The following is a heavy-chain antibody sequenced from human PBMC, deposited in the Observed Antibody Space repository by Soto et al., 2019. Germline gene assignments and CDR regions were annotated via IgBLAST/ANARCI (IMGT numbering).Heavy chain of an antibody. CDR3: ARAPLRNWFDP. Sequence: CEACRLSLSRYSMLSVRQAPGQRLEWMGWINAGNGNTKYSQKFQGRVTITKNTSASTAYMELSSLRSEDTAVYYCARAPLRNWFDPWGQGTFVSV. CDR2: INAGNGNT. V-gene: IGHV1-3*01. J-gene: IGHJ5*02. CDR1: RLSLSRYS. D-gene: IGHD5-12*01.